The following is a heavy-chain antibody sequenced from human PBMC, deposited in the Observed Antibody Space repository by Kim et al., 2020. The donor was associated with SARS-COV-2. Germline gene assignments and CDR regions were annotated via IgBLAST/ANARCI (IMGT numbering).Heavy chain of an antibody. CDR1: GFTFSSYG. D-gene: IGHD2-21*01. V-gene: IGHV3-23*01. CDR3: AKDHKVTGDSLHYYYYGMDV. Sequence: GGSLRLSCAASGFTFSSYGMSWVRQAPGKGLEWVSGISGSGGTTLYADSVKGRFTISRDNSKNALFLQMNSLRAEDTAIYYCAKDHKVTGDSLHYYYYGMDVWGQGTTVTVSS. J-gene: IGHJ6*02. CDR2: ISGSGGTT.